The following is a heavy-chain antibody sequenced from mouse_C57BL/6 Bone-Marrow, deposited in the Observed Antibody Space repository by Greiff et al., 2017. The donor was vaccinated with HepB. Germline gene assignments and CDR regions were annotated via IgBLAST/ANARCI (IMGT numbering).Heavy chain of an antibody. CDR3: ERKKREVWDGY. Sequence: QVQLQQPGAELVKPGASVKLSCKASGYTFTSYWMQWVKQRPGQGLEWIGEIDPSDSYTNYNQKFKGKATLTVDTSSSTAYMQLSSLTSEDSAVYYCERKKREVWDGYWGQGTTLTVSS. V-gene: IGHV1-50*01. J-gene: IGHJ2*01. D-gene: IGHD4-1*01. CDR1: GYTFTSYW. CDR2: IDPSDSYT.